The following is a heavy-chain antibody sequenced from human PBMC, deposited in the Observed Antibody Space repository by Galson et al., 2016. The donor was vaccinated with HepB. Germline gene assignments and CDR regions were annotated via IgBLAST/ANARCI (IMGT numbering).Heavy chain of an antibody. CDR3: AGQYSSTWASFDS. J-gene: IGHJ4*02. CDR2: VSGSDDYST. D-gene: IGHD6-13*01. Sequence: SLRLSCAASGFTFSTYAMTWVRQAPGKGLEWVSAVSGSDDYSTYYADSVKGRFTISRDNSKSTMYLQMKSLTVEDTALYYRAGQYSSTWASFDSWGQGTMVTVSS. CDR1: GFTFSTYA. V-gene: IGHV3-23*01.